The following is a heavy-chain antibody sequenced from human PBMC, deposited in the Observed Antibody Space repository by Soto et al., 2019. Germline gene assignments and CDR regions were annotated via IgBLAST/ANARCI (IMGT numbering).Heavy chain of an antibody. CDR2: ISAYNGNA. D-gene: IGHD3-9*01. V-gene: IGHV1-18*01. CDR3: ARDYGVLTGYLPFDY. Sequence: GASVKVSCKASGYTFTNYGISWVRQAPGQGLEWMGWISAYNGNANYAQKFQDRLTLTTDTSTSTAYMELRSLRSDDTAVYYCARDYGVLTGYLPFDYWGQGTLVTVSS. CDR1: GYTFTNYG. J-gene: IGHJ4*02.